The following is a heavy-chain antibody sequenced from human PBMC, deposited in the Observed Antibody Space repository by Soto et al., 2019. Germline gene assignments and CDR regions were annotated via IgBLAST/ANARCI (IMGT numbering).Heavy chain of an antibody. J-gene: IGHJ6*02. Sequence: GESLKISCKGSGYIFTSYWIGWVRQMPGKGLEWMGFVSPGDSDTRYSPSFQGQVTISADKSINTAYLHWSSLKASDTAMYYCARTAAAGKYYYGMDVWGQGTTVTVSS. CDR2: VSPGDSDT. CDR3: ARTAAAGKYYYGMDV. D-gene: IGHD6-13*01. CDR1: GYIFTSYW. V-gene: IGHV5-51*01.